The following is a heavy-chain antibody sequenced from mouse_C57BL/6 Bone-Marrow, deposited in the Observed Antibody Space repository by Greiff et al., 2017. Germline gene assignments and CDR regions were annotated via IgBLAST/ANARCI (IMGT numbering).Heavy chain of an antibody. CDR1: GYSFTSYW. Sequence: QVQLQQPGAELVKPGASVKLSCKASGYSFTSYWMQWVQQRPGQGLEWLGEIDRYDSSTNYNQKFKGKATLTVDTSSSTVYMQLSSPTSEDSAVYYCAREYGNYDYGPHYAMDYWGQGTSVTVSS. D-gene: IGHD2-4*01. CDR2: IDRYDSST. CDR3: AREYGNYDYGPHYAMDY. J-gene: IGHJ4*01. V-gene: IGHV1-50*01.